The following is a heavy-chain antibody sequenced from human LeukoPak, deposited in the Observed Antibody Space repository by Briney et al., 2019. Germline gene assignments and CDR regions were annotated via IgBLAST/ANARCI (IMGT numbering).Heavy chain of an antibody. CDR3: AREVFEGPRQNDAFDV. CDR1: GFTLSTHW. CDR2: INSDGSRT. V-gene: IGHV3-74*01. J-gene: IGHJ3*01. D-gene: IGHD3-9*01. Sequence: GGSLRLSCAASGFTLSTHWMHWVRQAPGKGLVWVSRINSDGSRTDYADSVKGRFTISRDNAENTLYLQMNSLRAEDTAVYYCAREVFEGPRQNDAFDVWAKGQWSPS.